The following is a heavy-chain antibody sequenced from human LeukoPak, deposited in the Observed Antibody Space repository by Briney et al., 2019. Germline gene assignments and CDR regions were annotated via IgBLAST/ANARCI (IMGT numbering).Heavy chain of an antibody. CDR2: IRYDGSNK. V-gene: IGHV3-30*02. D-gene: IGHD6-6*01. J-gene: IGHJ4*02. Sequence: GGSLRLSCAASGFTFSSYGMHWVRQAPGKGLEWVAFIRYDGSNKYYADSVKGRFTISRDNSKNTLYLQMNSLRAEDTAVYYCASNLRYSSLSEPLDYWGQGTLVTVSS. CDR3: ASNLRYSSLSEPLDY. CDR1: GFTFSSYG.